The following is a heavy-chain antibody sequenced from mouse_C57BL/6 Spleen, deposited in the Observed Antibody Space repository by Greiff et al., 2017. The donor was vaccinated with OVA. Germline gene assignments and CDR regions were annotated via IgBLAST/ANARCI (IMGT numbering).Heavy chain of an antibody. CDR2: INPNNGGT. V-gene: IGHV1-22*01. CDR3: ASGGLSWFAY. J-gene: IGHJ3*01. Sequence: VQLKESGPELVKPGASVKMSCKASGYTFTDYNMHWVKQSHGKSLEWIGYINPNNGGTSYNQKFKGKATLTVNKSSSTAYMELRSLTSEDSAVYYCASGGLSWFAYWGQGTLVTVSA. CDR1: GYTFTDYN. D-gene: IGHD3-3*01.